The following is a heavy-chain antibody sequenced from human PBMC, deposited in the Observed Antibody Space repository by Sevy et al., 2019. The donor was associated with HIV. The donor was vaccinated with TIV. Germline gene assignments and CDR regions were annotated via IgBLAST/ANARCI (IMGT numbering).Heavy chain of an antibody. CDR2: FDPEDGET. CDR3: ATTKDYYDSSGYPFDY. CDR1: GYTLTKLS. D-gene: IGHD3-22*01. V-gene: IGHV1-24*01. J-gene: IGHJ4*02. Sequence: ASVKVSCKVSGYTLTKLSMHWVRQAPGKGLEWMGSFDPEDGETIYAQMFQGRVTMTEDTSTDTAYMELSSLISEDTAVYYCATTKDYYDSSGYPFDYWGQGTLVTVSS.